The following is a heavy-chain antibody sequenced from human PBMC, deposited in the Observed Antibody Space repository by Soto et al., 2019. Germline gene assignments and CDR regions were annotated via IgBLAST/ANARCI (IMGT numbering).Heavy chain of an antibody. CDR1: GGSFSGYY. CDR3: ARRIRYYGMDV. V-gene: IGHV4-34*01. Sequence: QVQLQQWGAGLLKPSETLSLTCAVYGGSFSGYYWSWIRQPPGKGLEWLGEINHSGSTNYNPSLKRRVTISVDPSKNQFSLKLSSVTAADTAVYYCARRIRYYGMDVWGQGTTVTVSS. CDR2: INHSGST. J-gene: IGHJ6*02.